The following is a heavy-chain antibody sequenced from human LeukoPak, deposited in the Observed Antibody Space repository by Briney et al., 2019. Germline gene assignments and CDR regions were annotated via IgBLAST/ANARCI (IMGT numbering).Heavy chain of an antibody. D-gene: IGHD6-19*01. Sequence: PGGSLRLSCAASGFTVSSNYMSWVRQAPGKGLEWVSVIYSGGSTYYADSVKGRFTISRDNSKNMLYLQMTSLRAEDTAVYYCAKGTSTYSSGSFDYWGRGTLVTVSS. CDR3: AKGTSTYSSGSFDY. CDR1: GFTVSSNY. V-gene: IGHV3-53*01. CDR2: IYSGGST. J-gene: IGHJ4*02.